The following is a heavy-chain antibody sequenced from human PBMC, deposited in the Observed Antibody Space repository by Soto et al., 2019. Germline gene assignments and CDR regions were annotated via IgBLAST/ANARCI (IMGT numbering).Heavy chain of an antibody. V-gene: IGHV3-7*01. CDR2: IKQDGSEK. D-gene: IGHD3-3*01. J-gene: IGHJ4*02. CDR1: GFTFSSYW. CDR3: ARLLRFLEWLPYFDY. Sequence: GSLRLSCAASGFTFSSYWMSWVRQAPGKGLEWVANIKQDGSEKYYVDSVKGRFTISRDNAKNSLYLQMNSLRAEDTAVYYCARLLRFLEWLPYFDYWGQGTLVTVSS.